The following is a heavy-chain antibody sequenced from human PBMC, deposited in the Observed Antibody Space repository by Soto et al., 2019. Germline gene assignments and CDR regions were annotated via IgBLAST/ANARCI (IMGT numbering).Heavy chain of an antibody. CDR1: VFTFSSYV. CDR2: ISASGGST. Sequence: PWGSLLLSCAASVFTFSSYVMSWVRQAPGKGLDLLSAISASGGSTYYADSVNGRFTISRDNSKNTLYLQMNSLRAEDTAVYYCANLGGCNGGSCYSSYHYGMDVWGQGTTVTVSS. D-gene: IGHD2-15*01. J-gene: IGHJ6*02. V-gene: IGHV3-23*01. CDR3: ANLGGCNGGSCYSSYHYGMDV.